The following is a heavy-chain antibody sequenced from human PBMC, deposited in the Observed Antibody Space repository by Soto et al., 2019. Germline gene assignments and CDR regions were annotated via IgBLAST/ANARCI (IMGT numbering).Heavy chain of an antibody. D-gene: IGHD2-2*01. CDR1: GFTVSSNY. J-gene: IGHJ6*02. V-gene: IGHV3-53*01. CDR2: IYSGGRT. CDR3: ARGYVLVVPAAEYYYGMDV. Sequence: PVVSLGLSCAASGFTVSSNYMSWVRQAPGKGLEWVSVIYSGGRTYYADSVKGRFTISRDNSKNTLYLQMNSLRAEDTAVYYCARGYVLVVPAAEYYYGMDVWGQGTTVTVSS.